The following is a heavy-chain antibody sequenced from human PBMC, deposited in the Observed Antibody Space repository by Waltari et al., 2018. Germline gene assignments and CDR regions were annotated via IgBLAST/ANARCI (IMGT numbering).Heavy chain of an antibody. V-gene: IGHV3-30-3*01. D-gene: IGHD3-22*01. CDR1: GFTFSSYA. Sequence: QVQLVESGGGVVQPGRSLRLSCAASGFTFSSYAMHWVRQAPGKGLEWVAVISYDVSNKYYADSGKGRFTISRDNSKNTLYLQMNSLRAEDTAVYYCARDYYDSSGSIDYWGQGTLVTVSS. J-gene: IGHJ4*02. CDR3: ARDYYDSSGSIDY. CDR2: ISYDVSNK.